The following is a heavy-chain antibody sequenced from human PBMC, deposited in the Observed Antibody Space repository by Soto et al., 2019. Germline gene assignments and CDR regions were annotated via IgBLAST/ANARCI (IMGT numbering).Heavy chain of an antibody. V-gene: IGHV1-18*01. CDR1: GYIFVNYG. Sequence: QVQLVQSGDEVRKPGSSVKVSCKASGYIFVNYGIAWVRQAPGQGLEWMGWISPYSGNTHYASKVQGRLPMXTXTXXRTAYMDLGSLTSDDTAVYYCAMVDNYVTPTPQDVWGQGTTVTVSS. CDR2: ISPYSGNT. CDR3: AMVDNYVTPTPQDV. D-gene: IGHD3-16*01. J-gene: IGHJ6*02.